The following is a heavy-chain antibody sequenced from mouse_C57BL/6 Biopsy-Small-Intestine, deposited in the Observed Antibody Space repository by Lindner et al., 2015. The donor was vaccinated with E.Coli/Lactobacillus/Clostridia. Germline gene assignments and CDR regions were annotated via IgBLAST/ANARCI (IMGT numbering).Heavy chain of an antibody. V-gene: IGHV5-4*01. Sequence: SGGGLVKPGGSLKLSCAASGFTFSSYAMSWVRQTPEKRLEWVATISDGGGYTYYPDNVKGRFTISRDNAKNNLYLQMSHLKSEDTAMYYCASPLITAVVAHWYFDVWGTGTTVSVSS. D-gene: IGHD1-1*01. CDR2: ISDGGGYT. CDR1: GFTFSSYA. CDR3: ASPLITAVVAHWYFDV. J-gene: IGHJ1*03.